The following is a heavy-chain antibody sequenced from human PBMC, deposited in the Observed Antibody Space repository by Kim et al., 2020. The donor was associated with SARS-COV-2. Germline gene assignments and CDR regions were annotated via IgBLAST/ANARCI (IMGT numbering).Heavy chain of an antibody. Sequence: VKGRLTLSTDNAKQSLYLQMNSLRAEDTAVYYCARDGLAAAGSYYYYGMDVWGQGTTVTVSS. V-gene: IGHV3-11*05. CDR3: ARDGLAAAGSYYYYGMDV. J-gene: IGHJ6*02. D-gene: IGHD6-13*01.